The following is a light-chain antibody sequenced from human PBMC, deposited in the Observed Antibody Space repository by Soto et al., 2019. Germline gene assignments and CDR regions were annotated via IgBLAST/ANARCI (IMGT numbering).Light chain of an antibody. CDR1: QSLLHSNGYNY. J-gene: IGKJ1*01. Sequence: DIVMTQSPLSLPVTPGEPDYISCRSSQSLLHSNGYNYLDWYLQKPGQSPQLLIYLGSNRASGVPDRFSGSGSGTDFTLKISRVEAEDVGVYYCMQALQTPWTFGQGTKVDIK. CDR3: MQALQTPWT. V-gene: IGKV2-28*01. CDR2: LGS.